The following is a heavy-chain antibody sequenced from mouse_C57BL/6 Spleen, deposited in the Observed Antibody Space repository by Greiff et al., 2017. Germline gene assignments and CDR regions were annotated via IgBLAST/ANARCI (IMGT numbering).Heavy chain of an antibody. J-gene: IGHJ1*03. V-gene: IGHV1-15*01. Sequence: VQLQQSGAELVRPGASVTLSCKASGFKFTDYEMHWVKQTPVHGLEWIGAIDPETGGTDYNQKFKGKAIMTADKSSSTASMELRSLTSEDTAVYYCTRCTTVVARYFDGWGTGTTVTVSS. CDR1: GFKFTDYE. D-gene: IGHD1-1*01. CDR3: TRCTTVVARYFDG. CDR2: IDPETGGT.